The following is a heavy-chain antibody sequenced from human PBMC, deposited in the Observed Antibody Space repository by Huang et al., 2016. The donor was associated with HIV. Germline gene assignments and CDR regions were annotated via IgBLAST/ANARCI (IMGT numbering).Heavy chain of an antibody. CDR1: GFSFSHDG. CDR3: ATDLGGYSFDY. J-gene: IGHJ4*02. CDR2: IRFDGGNT. V-gene: IGHV3-30*02. D-gene: IGHD2-21*02. Sequence: QEQLVESGGGVVQPGGSLRFSCATSGFSFSHDGMHWVRHAPGKGLEWLSFIRFDGGNTHYADSAKCRFTSSRDNSKKMLFLEMNSLRGDDTAFYYCATDLGGYSFDYWGQGALVSVSS.